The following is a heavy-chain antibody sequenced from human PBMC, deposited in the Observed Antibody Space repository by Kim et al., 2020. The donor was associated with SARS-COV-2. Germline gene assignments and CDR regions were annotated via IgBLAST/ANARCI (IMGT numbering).Heavy chain of an antibody. V-gene: IGHV4-30-4*01. D-gene: IGHD1-26*01. J-gene: IGHJ5*02. CDR2: IYYSGST. CDR1: GGSISSGDYY. Sequence: SETLSLTCTVSGGSISSGDYYWSWIRQPPGKGLEWIGYIYYSGSTYYNPSLKSRVTISVDTSKNQFSLKLSSVTAADTAVYYCARADKGEGWFDPWGQGTLVTVSS. CDR3: ARADKGEGWFDP.